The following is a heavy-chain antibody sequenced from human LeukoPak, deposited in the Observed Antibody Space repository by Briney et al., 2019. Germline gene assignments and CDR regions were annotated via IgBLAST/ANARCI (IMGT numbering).Heavy chain of an antibody. Sequence: GGSLRLSCAASGFTFSNYDMHWVRQATGKGLEWVSAFHTAGDIHYSGSVKGRFATSRENAKNSFYLQMNNLRAGDTAVYYCARGSCSSRSCYKRVNGLDVWGQGTPVTVSS. J-gene: IGHJ6*02. D-gene: IGHD2-2*01. V-gene: IGHV3-13*01. CDR1: GFTFSNYD. CDR2: FHTAGDI. CDR3: ARGSCSSRSCYKRVNGLDV.